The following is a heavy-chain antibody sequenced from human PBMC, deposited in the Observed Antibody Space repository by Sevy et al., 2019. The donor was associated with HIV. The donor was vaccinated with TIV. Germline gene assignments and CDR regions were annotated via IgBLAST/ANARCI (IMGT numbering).Heavy chain of an antibody. CDR3: AREFFYDSTDYYWPAYYFDN. Sequence: SETLSLTCNVSGGSVSSEYWSWIRQPAGKGLEWIGRIYTSETINYNPALKSRVTMSIDTSKNQISLMLTSVTAAETAVYYCAREFFYDSTDYYWPAYYFDNWGQGTLVTVSS. CDR1: GGSVSSEY. V-gene: IGHV4-4*07. D-gene: IGHD3-22*01. J-gene: IGHJ4*02. CDR2: IYTSETI.